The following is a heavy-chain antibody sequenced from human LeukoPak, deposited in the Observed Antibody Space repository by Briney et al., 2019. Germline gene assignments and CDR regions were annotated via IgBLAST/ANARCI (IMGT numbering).Heavy chain of an antibody. Sequence: SVKVSCKASGGTFSSYAISWVRQAPGQGLEWMGGIIPIFGTANYAQKFQGRVTITTDESTSPAYMELSSLRSEDTAVYYCARVADYDFSTWFDPWGQGTLVTVSS. CDR3: ARVADYDFSTWFDP. V-gene: IGHV1-69*05. CDR2: IIPIFGTA. CDR1: GGTFSSYA. J-gene: IGHJ5*02. D-gene: IGHD3-3*01.